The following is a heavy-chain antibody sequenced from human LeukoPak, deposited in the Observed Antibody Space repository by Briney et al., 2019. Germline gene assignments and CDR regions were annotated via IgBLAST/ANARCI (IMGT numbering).Heavy chain of an antibody. D-gene: IGHD2-2*01. V-gene: IGHV4-4*07. CDR3: ARDGAFHIVVVPAAAYYYMDV. Sequence: PSETLSLTCTVSGGSISSYYWSWIRQPAGKGLEWIGRIYTSGSTNYNPSLKSRVTMSVETSKNQFSLKLSSVTAADTAVYYCARDGAFHIVVVPAAAYYYMDVWGKGTTVTVSS. CDR2: IYTSGST. CDR1: GGSISSYY. J-gene: IGHJ6*03.